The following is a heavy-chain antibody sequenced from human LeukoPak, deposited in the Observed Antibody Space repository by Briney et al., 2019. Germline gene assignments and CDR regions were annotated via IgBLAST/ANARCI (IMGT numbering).Heavy chain of an antibody. CDR1: GFTFDDYA. D-gene: IGHD2-2*01. V-gene: IGHV3-30*02. CDR2: IRYDGSNK. CDR3: ANGYCSSTSCYQFDY. Sequence: GRSLRLSCAASGFTFDDYAMHWVRQAPGKGLEWVAFIRYDGSNKYYADSVKGRFTISRDNSKNTLYLQMNSLRAEDTAVYYCANGYCSSTSCYQFDYWGQGTLVTVSS. J-gene: IGHJ4*02.